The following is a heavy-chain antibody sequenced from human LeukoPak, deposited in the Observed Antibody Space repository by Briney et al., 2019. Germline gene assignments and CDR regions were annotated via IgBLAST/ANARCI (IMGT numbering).Heavy chain of an antibody. D-gene: IGHD4-23*01. CDR1: GFTFKNVW. CDR2: VKTTAEGGTT. V-gene: IGHV3-15*01. Sequence: GGSLRLSCAASGFTFKNVWMSWVRQVPGRGLEWVGRVKTTAEGGTTHYAAPAKGRFTISRDDSKNSVYLQMNSLKTEDRGVYYCATGGGNVFDYWGQGTLVTVSS. CDR3: ATGGGNVFDY. J-gene: IGHJ4*02.